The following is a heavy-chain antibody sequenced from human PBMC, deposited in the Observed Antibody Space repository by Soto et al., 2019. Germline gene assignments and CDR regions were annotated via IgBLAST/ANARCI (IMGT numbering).Heavy chain of an antibody. CDR3: TTDLDQRSLAGTPFCDY. J-gene: IGHJ4*02. CDR1: GFTFSNAW. Sequence: GGSLRLSCAASGFTFSNAWMNWVRQAPGKGLEWVGRIKSKTDGGTTDYAAPVKGRFTISRDDSKNTLYLQMNSLKTEDTAVYYCTTDLDQRSLAGTPFCDYWGQGTLVTVSS. V-gene: IGHV3-15*07. D-gene: IGHD6-19*01. CDR2: IKSKTDGGTT.